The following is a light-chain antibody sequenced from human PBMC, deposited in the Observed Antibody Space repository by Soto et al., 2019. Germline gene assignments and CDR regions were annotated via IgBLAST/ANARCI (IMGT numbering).Light chain of an antibody. Sequence: EKVMTQSPATLSVSPGERATLSCRASQSVSSSLAWYQQKPGQAPRLLIYDASTRATGIPARFSGSGSGTEFTLTISSLQSEDFAVYYCQQYDSWPLTFGGGTK. V-gene: IGKV3-15*01. CDR3: QQYDSWPLT. J-gene: IGKJ4*01. CDR2: DAS. CDR1: QSVSSS.